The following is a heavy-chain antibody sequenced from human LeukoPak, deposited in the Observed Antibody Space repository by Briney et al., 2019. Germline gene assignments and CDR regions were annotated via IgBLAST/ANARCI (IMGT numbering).Heavy chain of an antibody. J-gene: IGHJ5*02. D-gene: IGHD3-10*01. Sequence: SETLSLTCAVYGGSFSGYYWSWIRQPPGKGLEWIGEINDSGSTNYNPSLKSRVTISVDTSKNQFSLKLSSVTAADTAVYYCARVLVRLLWFGELNNWFDPWGQGNLVTVSS. CDR3: ARVLVRLLWFGELNNWFDP. CDR1: GGSFSGYY. CDR2: INDSGST. V-gene: IGHV4-34*01.